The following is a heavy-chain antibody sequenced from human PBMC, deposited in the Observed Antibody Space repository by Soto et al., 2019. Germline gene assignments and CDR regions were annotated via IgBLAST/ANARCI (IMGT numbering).Heavy chain of an antibody. D-gene: IGHD6-19*01. CDR2: IDPSDSYT. J-gene: IGHJ6*02. Sequence: PGESLKISCKGSGYSFTSYWLSGVRQMPGKGLEWMGRIDPSDSYTNYSPSFQGHVTISADKSISTAYLQWSSLKASDTAMYYGASGKAVGGAPYYYYCGMDVWGQGPTGTVSS. V-gene: IGHV5-10-1*01. CDR3: ASGKAVGGAPYYYYCGMDV. CDR1: GYSFTSYW.